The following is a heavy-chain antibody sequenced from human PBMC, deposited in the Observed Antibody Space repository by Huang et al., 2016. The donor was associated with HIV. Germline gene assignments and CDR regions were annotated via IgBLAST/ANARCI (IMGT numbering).Heavy chain of an antibody. J-gene: IGHJ2*01. Sequence: QMRFQESGPGLVKPSGTLSLTCNVSGGSINTGRYYWGWIRQPPGKGLEGVGRLDYTGKMPYDPGLKVLLTMSADTSKNQFSLNLSSVTAADTAIYYCARNHDFWRGRMFAISYFDVWGRGTLVTVAS. CDR2: LDYTGKM. V-gene: IGHV4-39*01. D-gene: IGHD3-3*01. CDR3: ARNHDFWRGRMFAISYFDV. CDR1: GGSINTGRYY.